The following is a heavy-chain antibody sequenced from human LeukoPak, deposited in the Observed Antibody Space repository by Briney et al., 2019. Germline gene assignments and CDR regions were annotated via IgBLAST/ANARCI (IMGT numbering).Heavy chain of an antibody. CDR1: GYSFTNYW. Sequence: PGASLQISFKGSGYSFTNYWIAWVRPMPGKGLEWMGIIYPGDSDTRYSPSFQGQVTISADKSISTAYLQWSSLKASDTAMYYCARREDSSGWYNVGYWGQGTLVTVSS. V-gene: IGHV5-51*01. D-gene: IGHD6-19*01. CDR2: IYPGDSDT. CDR3: ARREDSSGWYNVGY. J-gene: IGHJ4*02.